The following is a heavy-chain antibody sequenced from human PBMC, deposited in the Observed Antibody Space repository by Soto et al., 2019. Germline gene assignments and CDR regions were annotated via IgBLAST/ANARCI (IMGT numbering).Heavy chain of an antibody. D-gene: IGHD2-15*01. Sequence: SETLSLTCRVSTASIATSSYYWDWLRQTPGKGLDGIGPIYYTRTSNYNPSLKTPVPISVDTSKNQFSLKVSSVTAGDTAVYYCTRHAIGVVVPAAIRNWGQGSLVTVSS. CDR3: TRHAIGVVVPAAIRN. V-gene: IGHV4-39*01. J-gene: IGHJ4*02. CDR2: IYYTRTS. CDR1: TASIATSSYY.